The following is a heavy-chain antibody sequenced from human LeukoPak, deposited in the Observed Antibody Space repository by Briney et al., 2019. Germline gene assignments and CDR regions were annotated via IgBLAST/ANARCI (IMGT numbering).Heavy chain of an antibody. J-gene: IGHJ4*02. V-gene: IGHV4-59*01. D-gene: IGHD2-8*01. CDR2: IYYSGST. Sequence: SETLSLTCTVSGGSISSYYWSWIRQPPGKGLEWIGYIYYSGSTNYNPSLKSRVTISVDTSKNHFPLKLSSVTAADTAVYYCAREDCTNGVCYYFDYWGQGTLVTVSS. CDR3: AREDCTNGVCYYFDY. CDR1: GGSISSYY.